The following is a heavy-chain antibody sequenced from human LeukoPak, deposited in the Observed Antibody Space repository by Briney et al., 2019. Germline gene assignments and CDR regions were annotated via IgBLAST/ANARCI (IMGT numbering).Heavy chain of an antibody. J-gene: IGHJ3*02. Sequence: SVKVSCKASGGTFSSYTISWVRQAPGQGLEWMGRIIPILGIANYAQKFQGRVTITADKFTSTAYMELSSLRSEDTAVYYCARIVDTAVADAFDIWGQGTMVTVSS. CDR2: IIPILGIA. V-gene: IGHV1-69*02. D-gene: IGHD5-18*01. CDR1: GGTFSSYT. CDR3: ARIVDTAVADAFDI.